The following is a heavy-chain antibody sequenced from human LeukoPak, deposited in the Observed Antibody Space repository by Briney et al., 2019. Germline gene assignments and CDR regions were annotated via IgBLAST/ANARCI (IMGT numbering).Heavy chain of an antibody. D-gene: IGHD3-22*01. CDR2: IYYSGST. J-gene: IGHJ4*02. V-gene: IGHV4-59*01. CDR3: ARGLYYYDSSGYYILDY. Sequence: SETLSLTCTVSGGSISSYYWSWIRQPPGKGLEWIGYIYYSGSTNYNPSLKSRVTISVDTSKNQFSLKLSSVTAADTAVYYCARGLYYYDSSGYYILDYWGQGTLVTVSS. CDR1: GGSISSYY.